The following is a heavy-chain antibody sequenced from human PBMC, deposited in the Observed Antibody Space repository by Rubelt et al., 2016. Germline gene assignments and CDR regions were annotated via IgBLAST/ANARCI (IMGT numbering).Heavy chain of an antibody. CDR2: IHYGGTT. J-gene: IGHJ6*02. CDR3: VSQWLVPGDYYYHGMDG. Sequence: QVQLQQWGARLLKPSEALSLTCAVFGGSFSGSYWTWIRQPPGKGLEWIGCIHYGGTTYHNPSLKSRVIISVDTSGNQFSLKLNSVTAADTAIYYCVSQWLVPGDYYYHGMDGWGQGTTVTVSS. V-gene: IGHV4-34*01. CDR1: GGSFSGSY. D-gene: IGHD6-19*01.